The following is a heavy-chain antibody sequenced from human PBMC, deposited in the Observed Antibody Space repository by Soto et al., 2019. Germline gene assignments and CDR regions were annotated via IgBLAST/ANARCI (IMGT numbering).Heavy chain of an antibody. J-gene: IGHJ6*02. Sequence: GESLKISCKGSGFSFTTYLIVLVRQIPWKGLEWMGTIYPADSDTKYSPSFQGQVTISADKSITTAYLQWSSLKASDTAMYYCARRAYCGGECTRNNQYYYAMEVSGQGTALTVSS. D-gene: IGHD2-21*01. CDR1: GFSFTTYL. CDR2: IYPADSDT. V-gene: IGHV5-51*01. CDR3: ARRAYCGGECTRNNQYYYAMEV.